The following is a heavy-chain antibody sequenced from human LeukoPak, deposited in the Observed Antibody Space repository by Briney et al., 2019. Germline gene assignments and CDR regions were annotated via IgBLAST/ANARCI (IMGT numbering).Heavy chain of an antibody. J-gene: IGHJ1*01. Sequence: GGSLRLSCEASGLTFSRDWMGWVRQAPGKGLEWVANIRQDGGETYYGDSVKGRFIISRDNAKNSLFLQMNRLRAEDTAVYYCATYSSLNTREFQYWGQGTLVTVSS. CDR1: GLTFSRDW. D-gene: IGHD3-22*01. CDR2: IRQDGGET. CDR3: ATYSSLNTREFQY. V-gene: IGHV3-7*01.